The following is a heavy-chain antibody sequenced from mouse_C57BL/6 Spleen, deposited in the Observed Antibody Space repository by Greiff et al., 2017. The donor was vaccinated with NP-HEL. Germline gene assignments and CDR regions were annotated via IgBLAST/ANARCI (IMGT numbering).Heavy chain of an antibody. Sequence: EVQLMESGGGLVKPGGSLKLSCAASGFTFSSYAMSWVRQTPEKRLEWVATISDGGSYTYYPDNVKGRFTISRDNAKNNLYLQMSHLKSEDTAMYYCARDLPYYFDYWGQGTTLTVSS. J-gene: IGHJ2*01. CDR1: GFTFSSYA. D-gene: IGHD5-5*01. CDR3: ARDLPYYFDY. CDR2: ISDGGSYT. V-gene: IGHV5-4*01.